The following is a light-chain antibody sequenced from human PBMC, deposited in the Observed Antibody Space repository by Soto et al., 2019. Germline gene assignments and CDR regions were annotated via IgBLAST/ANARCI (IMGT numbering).Light chain of an antibody. CDR3: QQYGSSPLT. Sequence: EIVLTQSPGTLSLSTGERATLSCRASQRVNSNYLAWYQQKPDQAPRLLIYGASSTATCIPDKYSGSGSATDFTLTISSLEPQVFAVYYSQQYGSSPLTFGVGNKVQIK. CDR2: GAS. V-gene: IGKV3-20*01. CDR1: QRVNSNY. J-gene: IGKJ4*01.